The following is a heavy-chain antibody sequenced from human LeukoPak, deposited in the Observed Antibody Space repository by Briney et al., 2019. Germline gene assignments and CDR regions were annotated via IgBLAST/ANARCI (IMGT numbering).Heavy chain of an antibody. Sequence: GESLKISCKGSGYSFTSYWIGWVRQMPGKGLEWMGIIYPGDSDTRYSPSFQGQVTISADKSISTAYLQWSSLKASDTAMYYCARLAYGDYRAEVNDYWGQGTLVTVSS. CDR3: ARLAYGDYRAEVNDY. CDR1: GYSFTSYW. D-gene: IGHD4-17*01. CDR2: IYPGDSDT. V-gene: IGHV5-51*01. J-gene: IGHJ4*02.